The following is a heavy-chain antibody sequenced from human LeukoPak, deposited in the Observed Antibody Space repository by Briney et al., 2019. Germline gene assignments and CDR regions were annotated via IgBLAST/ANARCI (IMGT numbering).Heavy chain of an antibody. Sequence: GGSLRLSWAASGLSFSSFSMNWVRPDPGEGPEWVSSISTVSSNILHADSVKGRFTISRDNAKNPLFLRMNSLRAEDTPVYYRVGGLLWLGEDINWFDPWGQGTLGTVSS. CDR3: VGGLLWLGEDINWFDP. CDR1: GLSFSSFS. V-gene: IGHV3-21*01. D-gene: IGHD3-10*01. CDR2: ISTVSSNI. J-gene: IGHJ5*02.